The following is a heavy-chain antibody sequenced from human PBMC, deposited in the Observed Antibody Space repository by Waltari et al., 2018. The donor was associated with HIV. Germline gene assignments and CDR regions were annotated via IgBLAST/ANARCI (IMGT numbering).Heavy chain of an antibody. Sequence: EVQLVDSGGGLIQPGGSLRLSCSDSGFTVRSNTMSWVRQAPGKCLECVAVIYSGGSTYYADSVKGRFTISRDNSKNTLYLQMNSLRAEDTAVYYCARSGLSGCWGRGTLVTVSS. CDR3: ARSGLSGC. CDR2: IYSGGST. D-gene: IGHD3-16*01. J-gene: IGHJ2*01. V-gene: IGHV3-53*01. CDR1: GFTVRSNT.